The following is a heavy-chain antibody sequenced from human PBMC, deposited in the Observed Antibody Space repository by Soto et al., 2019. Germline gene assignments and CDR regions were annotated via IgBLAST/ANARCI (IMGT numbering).Heavy chain of an antibody. D-gene: IGHD2-21*01. V-gene: IGHV4-4*02. CDR1: GGSISSSNW. J-gene: IGHJ5*02. CDR2: IYHSGST. CDR3: ARDGGDGSGASNWFDP. Sequence: SETLSLTCAVSGGSISSSNWWSWVRQPPGKGLEWIGEIYHSGSTNYNPSLKSRVTISVDKSKNQFSLKLSSVTAADTAVYYCARDGGDGSGASNWFDPWGQGTLVTVSS.